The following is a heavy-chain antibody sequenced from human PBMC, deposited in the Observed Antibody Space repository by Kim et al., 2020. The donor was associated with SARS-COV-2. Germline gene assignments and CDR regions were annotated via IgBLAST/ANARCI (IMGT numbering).Heavy chain of an antibody. Sequence: SETLSLTCAVYGGSFSDFYWNWIRQSPGKGLEWIGEINHSGSTNYNPSLMSRVTISVDTSKSQFSLKLNSVTAADTAVYYCARGSKGGGCYLNYWGRGTLVTVSS. V-gene: IGHV4-34*01. J-gene: IGHJ4*01. CDR3: ARGSKGGGCYLNY. CDR2: INHSGST. D-gene: IGHD3-16*01. CDR1: GGSFSDFY.